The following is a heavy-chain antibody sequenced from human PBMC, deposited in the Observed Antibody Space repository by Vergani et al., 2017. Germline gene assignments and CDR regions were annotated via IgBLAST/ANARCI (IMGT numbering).Heavy chain of an antibody. CDR2: ISAYNGNT. CDR3: ARESGNYRLYYFDY. CDR1: GYTFTSYD. D-gene: IGHD1-26*01. Sequence: QVQLVQSGAEVKKPGASVKVSCKASGYTFTSYDVSWVRQAPGQGLEWMGWISAYNGNTNYAQKLQGRVTMTTDTSTSTAYMELRSLRADDTAVYYWARESGNYRLYYFDYWGQGTLVTVSS. J-gene: IGHJ4*02. V-gene: IGHV1-18*01.